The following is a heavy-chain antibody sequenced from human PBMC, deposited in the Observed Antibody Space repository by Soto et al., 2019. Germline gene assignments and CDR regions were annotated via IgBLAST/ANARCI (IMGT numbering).Heavy chain of an antibody. CDR3: ARVQGVVPAAFDY. V-gene: IGHV3-21*01. Sequence: EVQLVESGGGLVKPGGSLRLSCAASGFTFSSYSMNWVRQAPGKGLEWVSSISSSSSYIYYADSVKGRFTISRDNAKNSLYLQMNSLRAEDTAVYYCARVQGVVPAAFDYWGQGTLVTVSS. CDR1: GFTFSSYS. D-gene: IGHD2-2*01. CDR2: ISSSSSYI. J-gene: IGHJ4*02.